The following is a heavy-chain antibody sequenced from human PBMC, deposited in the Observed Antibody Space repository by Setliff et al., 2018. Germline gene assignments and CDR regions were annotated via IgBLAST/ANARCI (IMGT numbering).Heavy chain of an antibody. V-gene: IGHV3-15*01. CDR3: TTDWSRGDSGNYLRLDY. J-gene: IGHJ4*02. D-gene: IGHD3-10*01. CDR2: IKSVADGGTI. CDR1: GFNFRNYE. Sequence: PGGSLRLSCVGSGFNFRNYEMNWVRRAPGKGLEWVGRIKSVADGGTIEYAAAVNGRFTVSRDDSKNTLLRQMNSLKTEDTALYYCTTDWSRGDSGNYLRLDYWGPGTLVTVSS.